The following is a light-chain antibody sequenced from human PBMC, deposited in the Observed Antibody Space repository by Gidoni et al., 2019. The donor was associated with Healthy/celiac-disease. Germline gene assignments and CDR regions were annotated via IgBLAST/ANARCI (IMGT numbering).Light chain of an antibody. Sequence: IVMTQSPASLAVSLGERATINCKSSQRVLYSSHTKNYLAWYQQKPGQHPKLLISWASTRESGVPDRFSGSGSGTDVTLTISSLQAEDVAVYYCQQYYSTPLTFGGGTKVEIK. CDR2: WAS. CDR3: QQYYSTPLT. J-gene: IGKJ4*02. V-gene: IGKV4-1*01. CDR1: QRVLYSSHTKNY.